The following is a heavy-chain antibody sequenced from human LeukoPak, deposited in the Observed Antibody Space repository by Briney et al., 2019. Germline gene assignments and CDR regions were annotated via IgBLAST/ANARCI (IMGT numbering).Heavy chain of an antibody. CDR2: ISAYNGNT. CDR3: ARATQLGTGIDY. CDR1: GYTFSNYA. V-gene: IGHV1-18*01. J-gene: IGHJ4*02. Sequence: ASVKVSCKTSGYTFSNYAISWVRQAPGQGLEWMGWISAYNGNTNYAQRLQGRVTMTTDTPSSTAFMELRSLRSDDTSLYYCARATQLGTGIDYWGQGTLVTVSS. D-gene: IGHD7-27*01.